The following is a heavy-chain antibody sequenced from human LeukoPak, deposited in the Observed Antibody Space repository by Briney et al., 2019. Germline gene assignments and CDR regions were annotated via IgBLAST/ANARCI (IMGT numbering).Heavy chain of an antibody. CDR2: IYYSGST. CDR3: ARVGGFGETYFDY. D-gene: IGHD3-10*01. CDR1: GGSISSSSYY. V-gene: IGHV4-39*01. Sequence: SQTLSLTCTVSGGSISSSSYYWGWIRQPPGKGLEWIGSIYYSGSTYYNPSLKSRVTISVDTSKNQFSLKLSSVTAADTAVYYCARVGGFGETYFDYWGQGTLVTVSS. J-gene: IGHJ4*02.